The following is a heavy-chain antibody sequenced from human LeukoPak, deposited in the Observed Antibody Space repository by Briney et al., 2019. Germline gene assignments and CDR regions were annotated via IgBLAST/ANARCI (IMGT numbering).Heavy chain of an antibody. V-gene: IGHV3-23*01. J-gene: IGHJ4*02. D-gene: IGHD3-9*01. CDR2: ISKSGAST. CDR3: AKDAGGTSYYPFDY. CDR1: GFTFSSFA. Sequence: GGSLRLSCPAYGFTFSSFAMSWVRRPPGKGLQWVSAISKSGASTNYADSVKGRFTISRDNSKSTLYLQMNSLRAEDTAIYYCAKDAGGTSYYPFDYWGQGTPVTVSS.